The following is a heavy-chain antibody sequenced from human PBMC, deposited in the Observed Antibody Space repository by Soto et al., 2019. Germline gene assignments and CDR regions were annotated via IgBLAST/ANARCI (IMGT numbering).Heavy chain of an antibody. CDR1: GGTFRNYA. D-gene: IGHD6-13*01. CDR2: SIPVFGTA. V-gene: IGHV1-69*01. Sequence: QVQLVQSGAEVKKPGSSVKLSCKTSGGTFRNYAINWVRQAPGQGLEWMGGSIPVFGTANYAQTFQGRFTITADESTSTAYMELGSLRSEHTAVYYCAIPLPKQQMMRAAFDHWGEGTLVSVAS. J-gene: IGHJ4*02. CDR3: AIPLPKQQMMRAAFDH.